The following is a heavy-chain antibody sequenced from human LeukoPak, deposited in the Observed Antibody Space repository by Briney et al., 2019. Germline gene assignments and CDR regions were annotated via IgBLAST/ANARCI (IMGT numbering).Heavy chain of an antibody. Sequence: GGSLRLSCAASGFTFSGSSIHWVRQASGKGLEWVGLIRTKANTYATAYAASVTGRFTISRDDSKTTSYLQVNSLKTEDTALYFCTTSYSGNSWYDWFGPWGQGTLVTVSS. V-gene: IGHV3-73*01. CDR1: GFTFSGSS. D-gene: IGHD6-13*01. CDR3: TTSYSGNSWYDWFGP. CDR2: IRTKANTYAT. J-gene: IGHJ5*02.